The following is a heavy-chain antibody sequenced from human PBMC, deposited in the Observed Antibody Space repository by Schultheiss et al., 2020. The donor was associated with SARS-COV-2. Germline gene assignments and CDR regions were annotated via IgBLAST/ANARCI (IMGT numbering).Heavy chain of an antibody. J-gene: IGHJ6*02. CDR1: GGSISSYY. CDR3: ARVGVGMDV. CDR2: IYYSGST. V-gene: IGHV4-59*08. D-gene: IGHD3-16*01. Sequence: SETLSLTCTVSGGSISSYYWSWIRQPPGKGLEWIGYIYYSGSTYYNPSLKSRVTISVDTSKNQFSLKLSSVTAADTAVYYCARVGVGMDVWGQGTTVTVSS.